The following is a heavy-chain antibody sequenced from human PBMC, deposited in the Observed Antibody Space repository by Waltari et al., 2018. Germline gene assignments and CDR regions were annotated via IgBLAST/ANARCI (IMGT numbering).Heavy chain of an antibody. V-gene: IGHV4-4*07. CDR1: GGSISSYY. Sequence: QVQLQESGPGLVKPSETLSLTCTVSGGSISSYYCSWIRQPAGKVLEWIGRIYTSGSTNYNPSLKSRVTMSVDTSKNQFSLKLSSVTAADTAVYYCARDSNWNYNYYYYMDVWGKGTTVTISS. CDR3: ARDSNWNYNYYYYMDV. J-gene: IGHJ6*03. D-gene: IGHD1-7*01. CDR2: IYTSGST.